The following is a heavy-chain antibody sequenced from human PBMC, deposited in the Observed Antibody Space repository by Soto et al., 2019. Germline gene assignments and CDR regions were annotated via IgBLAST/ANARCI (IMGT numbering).Heavy chain of an antibody. CDR3: ATANDGSYFHDAFDI. Sequence: ASVKVSCKVSGYTLTELSMHWVRQAPGKGLEWMGGFDPEDGETIYAQKFQGRVTMTEDTSTDTAYMELSSLRSEDTAVYYCATANDGSYFHDAFDIWGQGTMVTVSS. J-gene: IGHJ3*02. V-gene: IGHV1-24*01. CDR1: GYTLTELS. CDR2: FDPEDGET. D-gene: IGHD1-26*01.